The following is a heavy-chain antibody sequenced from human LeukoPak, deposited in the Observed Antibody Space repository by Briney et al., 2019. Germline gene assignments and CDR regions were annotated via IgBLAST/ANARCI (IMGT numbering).Heavy chain of an antibody. J-gene: IGHJ5*02. CDR2: ISAYNGNT. CDR3: ARDQRYCSGGSCSNWFDP. CDR1: GYTFTSYG. V-gene: IGHV1-18*01. Sequence: ASVKVSCKASGYTFTSYGISWVRQAPGQGLEWMGWISAYNGNTNYAQKLQGRVTMTTDTSTSTAYMELRSLRSDDTAVYYCARDQRYCSGGSCSNWFDPWGQGTLVTVSS. D-gene: IGHD2-15*01.